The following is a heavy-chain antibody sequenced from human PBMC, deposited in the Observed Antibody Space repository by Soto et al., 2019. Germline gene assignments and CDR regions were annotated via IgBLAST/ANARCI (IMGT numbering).Heavy chain of an antibody. CDR3: ARGHGSGYDLRYWFDP. V-gene: IGHV1-8*01. CDR2: MNPNSGNT. CDR1: GYTFTSYD. D-gene: IGHD5-12*01. Sequence: VTSVKVTCKASGYTFTSYDINWVRQATGQGLEWMGWMNPNSGNTGYAQKFQGRVTMTRNTSISTAYMELSSLRSEDTAVYYCARGHGSGYDLRYWFDPWGQGTLVTVSS. J-gene: IGHJ5*02.